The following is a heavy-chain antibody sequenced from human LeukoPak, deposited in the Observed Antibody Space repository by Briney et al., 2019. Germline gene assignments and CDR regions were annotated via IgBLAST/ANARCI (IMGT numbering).Heavy chain of an antibody. CDR2: IHYSGTI. Sequence: PETLSLTCTVSGGSITNDYWNWIRQSSGKQLEWIGSIHYSGTINYSPSLKSRITISLDTSKNQFSLKLSSVTAADTAMYYCATSYDHGWLIGSWGQGTLVTVSS. D-gene: IGHD3-16*01. V-gene: IGHV4-59*01. J-gene: IGHJ4*02. CDR1: GGSITNDY. CDR3: ATSYDHGWLIGS.